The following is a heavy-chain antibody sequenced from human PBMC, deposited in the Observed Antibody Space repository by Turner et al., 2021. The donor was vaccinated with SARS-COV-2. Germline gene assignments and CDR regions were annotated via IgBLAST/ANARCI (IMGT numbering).Heavy chain of an antibody. CDR1: SGSSSDDS. Sequence: QVQLQQWGAGLFQPSETLSLTCAVYSGSSSDDSWTWVRQPPGKGLEWIGEIGPSGSTNYSPSLKSRLTISVDRSNNQLFLQLSSLTAADTAVYYCARRGPHTGWSFDYWGQGTLVTVSS. CDR2: IGPSGST. J-gene: IGHJ4*02. V-gene: IGHV4-34*01. CDR3: ARRGPHTGWSFDY. D-gene: IGHD6-19*01.